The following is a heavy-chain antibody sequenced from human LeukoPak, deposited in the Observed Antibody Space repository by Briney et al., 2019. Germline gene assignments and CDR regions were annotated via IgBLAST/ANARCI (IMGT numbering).Heavy chain of an antibody. D-gene: IGHD4-11*01. Sequence: PSETLSLTCAVSGYSISSAYYWGWIRQPPGKGLEWIGSIYHSGSTYYNPSLKSRVTISVDTSKNQFSLKLSSVTAADTAVYYCARIFEIEEYSNYDFDYWGQGTLVTVSS. CDR3: ARIFEIEEYSNYDFDY. CDR1: GYSISSAYY. J-gene: IGHJ4*02. CDR2: IYHSGST. V-gene: IGHV4-38-2*01.